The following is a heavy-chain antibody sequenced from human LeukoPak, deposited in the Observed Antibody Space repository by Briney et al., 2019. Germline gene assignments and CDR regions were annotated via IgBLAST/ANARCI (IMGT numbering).Heavy chain of an antibody. J-gene: IGHJ6*02. V-gene: IGHV1-2*02. Sequence: ASVKVSCKASGYTFTGYYMHWVRQAPGQGLEWMGWINPNSGGTNYAQKFQGRVTMTRDTSISTAYMELSRLRSEDTAVYYCARDDEQLVLYYYYYGMDVWGQGTTVTVSS. CDR1: GYTFTGYY. CDR3: ARDDEQLVLYYYYYGMDV. D-gene: IGHD6-6*01. CDR2: INPNSGGT.